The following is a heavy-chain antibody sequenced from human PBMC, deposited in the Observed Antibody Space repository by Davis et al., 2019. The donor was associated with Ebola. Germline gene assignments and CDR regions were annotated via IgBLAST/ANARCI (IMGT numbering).Heavy chain of an antibody. CDR2: IIPIIGIT. D-gene: IGHD3-22*01. Sequence: SVKVSCKASGGTFSSYTVSWVRQAPGQGLEWMGRIIPIIGITSYAQKFQGRVTITADESTTTAYMDVNSLRPEDTAVYYCARDGSFDSLEFWGQGTLVTVSS. J-gene: IGHJ4*02. CDR3: ARDGSFDSLEF. CDR1: GGTFSSYT. V-gene: IGHV1-69*04.